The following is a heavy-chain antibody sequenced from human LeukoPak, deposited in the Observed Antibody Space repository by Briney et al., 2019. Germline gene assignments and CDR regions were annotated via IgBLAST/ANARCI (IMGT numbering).Heavy chain of an antibody. CDR3: AKDGWTGYSRIDY. Sequence: GGSLRLSCAASGFTFSTYGMHWVRQAPGKGLEWVAFIQSDGSYKYYADSVKGRFTISRDNSKNTVFLQMSSLRTGDTALYYCAKDGWTGYSRIDYWGQGTLVTVSS. J-gene: IGHJ4*02. D-gene: IGHD2-15*01. CDR1: GFTFSTYG. V-gene: IGHV3-30*02. CDR2: IQSDGSYK.